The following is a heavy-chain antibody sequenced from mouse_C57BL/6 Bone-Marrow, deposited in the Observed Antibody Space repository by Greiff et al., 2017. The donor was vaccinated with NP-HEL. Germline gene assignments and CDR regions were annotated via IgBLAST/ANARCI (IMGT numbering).Heavy chain of an antibody. CDR3: ARSITTVVDAY. V-gene: IGHV1-81*01. D-gene: IGHD1-1*01. CDR1: GYTFTSYG. CDR2: IYPRSGNT. Sequence: QVQLQQSGAELARPGASVKLSCKASGYTFTSYGISWVKQRTGQGLEWIGAIYPRSGNTYYNEKFKGKATLTADKSSSTAYMELRSLTSEDSAVYFCARSITTVVDAYWGQGTLVTVSA. J-gene: IGHJ3*01.